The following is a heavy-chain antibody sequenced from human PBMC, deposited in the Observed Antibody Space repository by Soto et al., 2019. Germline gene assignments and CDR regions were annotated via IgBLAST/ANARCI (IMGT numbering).Heavy chain of an antibody. V-gene: IGHV3-23*01. CDR2: ISGSGGST. CDR1: GFTFSSYA. Sequence: GGSLRLSCAASGFTFSSYAMSWVRQAPGKGLEWVSAISGSGGSTCYADSVKGRFTISRDNSKNTLYLQMNSLRAEDTAVYYCAKDGSVVVVAAGPHWGQGTLVTVSS. CDR3: AKDGSVVVVAAGPH. J-gene: IGHJ4*02. D-gene: IGHD2-15*01.